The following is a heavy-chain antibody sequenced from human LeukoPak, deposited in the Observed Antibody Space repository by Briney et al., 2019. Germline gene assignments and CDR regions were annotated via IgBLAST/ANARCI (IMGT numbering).Heavy chain of an antibody. V-gene: IGHV4-34*01. D-gene: IGHD1-26*01. Sequence: SETLSLTCALYGGSFTYYYWSWIRQPPGKGLEWIGEINHAGSASYNPSLKSRVTISVDTSKTQFSLKLSSVTAADAAVYYCARPWSTGSSYYRFDYWGQGTLVTVSS. CDR1: GGSFTYYY. J-gene: IGHJ4*02. CDR3: ARPWSTGSSYYRFDY. CDR2: INHAGSA.